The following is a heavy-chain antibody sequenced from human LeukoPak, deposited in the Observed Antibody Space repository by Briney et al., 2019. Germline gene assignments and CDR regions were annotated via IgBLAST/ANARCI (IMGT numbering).Heavy chain of an antibody. CDR2: IIPIFGTA. D-gene: IGHD2-21*02. CDR3: AREGKPVVTAIRGAFDI. CDR1: GGTFSSYA. J-gene: IGHJ3*02. V-gene: IGHV1-69*06. Sequence: GASVKVSCTASGGTFSSYAISWVRQAPGQGLEWMGGIIPIFGTANYAQKFQGRVTITADKSTSTAYMELSSLRSEDTAVYYCAREGKPVVTAIRGAFDIWGQGTMVTVSS.